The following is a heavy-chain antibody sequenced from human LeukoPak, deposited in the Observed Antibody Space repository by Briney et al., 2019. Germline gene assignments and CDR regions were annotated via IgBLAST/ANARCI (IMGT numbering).Heavy chain of an antibody. D-gene: IGHD1-26*01. CDR2: ISWDGNVK. V-gene: IGHV3-30*04. Sequence: GGSLRLSCAASGFTFSSHAMHWVRQAPGKGLEWLAFISWDGNVKYCADSVEGRFTISRDSPKNTLFLQMNSLRAEDTAVYYCARDLSRSYSVDYWGQGTLATVSS. CDR3: ARDLSRSYSVDY. CDR1: GFTFSSHA. J-gene: IGHJ4*02.